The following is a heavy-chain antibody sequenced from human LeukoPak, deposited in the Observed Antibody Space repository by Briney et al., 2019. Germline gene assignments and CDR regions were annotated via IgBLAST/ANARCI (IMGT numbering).Heavy chain of an antibody. J-gene: IGHJ5*02. CDR2: ISGSGGST. D-gene: IGHD6-13*01. V-gene: IGHV3-23*01. Sequence: GGSLRLSCAASGFTFSSYDMSWVRQAPGKGLEWVSAISGSGGSTYYADSVKGRFTISRDNSKNTLYLQMNSLRAEGTAVYYCAKGAGYSSSLGWFDPWGQGTLVTVSS. CDR3: AKGAGYSSSLGWFDP. CDR1: GFTFSSYD.